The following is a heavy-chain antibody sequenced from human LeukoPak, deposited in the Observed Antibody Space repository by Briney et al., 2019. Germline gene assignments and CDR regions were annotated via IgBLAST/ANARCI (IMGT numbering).Heavy chain of an antibody. CDR3: GRGIQSFDP. J-gene: IGHJ5*02. V-gene: IGHV1-18*01. CDR2: INHKNGDT. Sequence: ASVKVSCKSSGYTFTSYGISWVRQAPGQGLEWMGWINHKNGDTNYAQKFQDRVTMTRDTSMSAAYMEISRLTYDDTAVYYCGRGIQSFDPWGQGTLVTVSS. CDR1: GYTFTSYG.